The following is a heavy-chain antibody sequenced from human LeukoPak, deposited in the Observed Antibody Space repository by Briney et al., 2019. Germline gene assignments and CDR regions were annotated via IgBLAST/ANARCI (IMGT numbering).Heavy chain of an antibody. CDR1: GGSISTSYYY. Sequence: KPSETLSLTCTVSGGSISTSYYYWGWIRQPPGKGLEWIGNIHNSESTYYNPSLKSRVTISVDTSKNQFSLKLSSVTAADTAVYYCARQVTFGYAYAYYFDYWGQGSLVTVSS. CDR3: ARQVTFGYAYAYYFDY. D-gene: IGHD5-18*01. J-gene: IGHJ4*02. V-gene: IGHV4-39*01. CDR2: IHNSEST.